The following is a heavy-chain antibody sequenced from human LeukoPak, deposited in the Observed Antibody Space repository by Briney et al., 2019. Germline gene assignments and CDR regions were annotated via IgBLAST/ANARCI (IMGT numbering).Heavy chain of an antibody. CDR2: IYHSGST. J-gene: IGHJ4*02. Sequence: SETLSLTCAVSGDSISNMNWWSWVRQPPGEGLEWIGEIYHSGSTYYNPSLKSRVTISVDTSKNQFSLKLSSVTAADTAVYHCARVLAAAGPYYFDYWGQGTLVTVSS. V-gene: IGHV4-4*02. CDR1: GDSISNMNW. CDR3: ARVLAAAGPYYFDY. D-gene: IGHD6-13*01.